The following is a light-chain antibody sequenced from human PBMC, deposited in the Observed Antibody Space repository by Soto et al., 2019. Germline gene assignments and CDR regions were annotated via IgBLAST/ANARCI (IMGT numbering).Light chain of an antibody. J-gene: IGLJ1*01. CDR1: SSDVGSYNR. Sequence: HSALTQPASVSGSPGQSITISGTGTSSDVGSYNRVSWYQQHPGKAPKLMISEGSKRPAGVSNRFSGCKSGNTASLPLSWRQADDEAGDDCCSCAGSSSNLFATGTKVTVL. V-gene: IGLV2-23*01. CDR2: EGS. CDR3: CSCAGSSSNL.